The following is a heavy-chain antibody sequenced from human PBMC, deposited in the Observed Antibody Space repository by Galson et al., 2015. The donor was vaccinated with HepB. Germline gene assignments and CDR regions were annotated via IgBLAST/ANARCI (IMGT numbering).Heavy chain of an antibody. V-gene: IGHV6-1*01. J-gene: IGHJ4*02. D-gene: IGHD1-26*01. Sequence: CAISGDSVSSNSAASNWIRQSPSRGLEWLGRTYYRTKWYNDYAVSVKSRITINPDTSKNQFSLQLNSVTPEDTAVYYCASEWWELLGFYFDYWGQGTLVTVSS. CDR3: ASEWWELLGFYFDY. CDR1: GDSVSSNSAA. CDR2: TYYRTKWYN.